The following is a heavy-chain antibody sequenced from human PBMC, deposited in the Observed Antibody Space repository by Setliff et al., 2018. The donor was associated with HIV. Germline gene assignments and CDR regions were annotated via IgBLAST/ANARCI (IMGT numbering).Heavy chain of an antibody. V-gene: IGHV4-61*02. CDR2: IYTSGST. CDR1: GGSISSGSYY. CDR3: ARQTYKSGRYDS. D-gene: IGHD3-3*01. J-gene: IGHJ5*01. Sequence: PSETLSLTCTVSGGSISSGSYYWSWIRQPAGKGLEWIGRIYTSGSTNYNPSLKSRVTISVDTSKNQFSLKLSSVTAADTAVYYCARQTYKSGRYDSWGQGTLVTVSS.